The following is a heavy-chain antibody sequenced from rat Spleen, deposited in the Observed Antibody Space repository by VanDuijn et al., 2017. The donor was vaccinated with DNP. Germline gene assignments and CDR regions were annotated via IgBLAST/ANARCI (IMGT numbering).Heavy chain of an antibody. CDR2: ISFSGGT. CDR3: ARWVWYFDY. J-gene: IGHJ2*01. V-gene: IGHV3-1*01. Sequence: EVQLQESGPGLVKPSQSLSLTCSVTGYSITNNYWGWVRKFPGNKLEYIGHISFSGGTNYNPSLKSQISITRDTSRNQFFLHLNSVTTDDTATYYCARWVWYFDYWGQGVMVTVSS. CDR1: GYSITNNY.